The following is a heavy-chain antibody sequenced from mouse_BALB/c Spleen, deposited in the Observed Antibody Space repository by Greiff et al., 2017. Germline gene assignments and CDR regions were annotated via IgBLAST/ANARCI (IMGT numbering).Heavy chain of an antibody. CDR3: ARRAYGSSLYYYAMDY. CDR1: GFTFSSFG. D-gene: IGHD1-1*01. Sequence: EVNLVESGGGLVQPGGSRKLSCAASGFTFSSFGMHWVRQAPEKGLEWVAYISSGSSTIYYADTVKGRFTISRDNPKNTLFLQMTSLRSEDTAMYYCARRAYGSSLYYYAMDYWGQGTSVTVSS. V-gene: IGHV5-17*02. CDR2: ISSGSSTI. J-gene: IGHJ4*01.